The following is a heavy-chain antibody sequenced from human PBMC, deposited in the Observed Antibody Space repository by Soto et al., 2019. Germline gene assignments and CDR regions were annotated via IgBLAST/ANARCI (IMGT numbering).Heavy chain of an antibody. CDR1: GYTFTNYG. V-gene: IGHV1-18*01. Sequence: ASVKVSCKASGYTFTNYGISWVRQAPGQGLEWMGWISAYNGSTSYAQKFQGRVTMTRDTSTSTVYMELSSLRSEDTAVYYCGRVRGTSGFNWFDPWGQGTLVTVSS. CDR2: ISAYNGST. CDR3: GRVRGTSGFNWFDP. J-gene: IGHJ5*02. D-gene: IGHD3-22*01.